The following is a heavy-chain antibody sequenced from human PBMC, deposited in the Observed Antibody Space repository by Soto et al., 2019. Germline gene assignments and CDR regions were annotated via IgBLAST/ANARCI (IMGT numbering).Heavy chain of an antibody. CDR3: VHSNSSAPNDC. V-gene: IGHV2-5*01. CDR2: IYWNDDR. J-gene: IGHJ4*02. D-gene: IGHD6-19*01. Sequence: QITLKESGPTLVRPTQTLTLTCAFSGLSLTTYGVGVGWIRHPPGKALEWLALIYWNDDRRYSPSLKSRLTITKDTSKNQVVLTMTNMDPVDTATYYCVHSNSSAPNDCWGQGTLVTVSS. CDR1: GLSLTTYGVG.